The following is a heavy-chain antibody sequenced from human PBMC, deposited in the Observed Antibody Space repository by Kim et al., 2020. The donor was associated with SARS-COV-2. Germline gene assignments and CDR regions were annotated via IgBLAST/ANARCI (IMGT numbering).Heavy chain of an antibody. Sequence: GESLKISCKGSGYSFTSYWIGWVRQMPGKGLEWMGIIYPGDSDTRYSPSFQGQVTISADKSISTAYLQWSSLKASDTAMYYCAKGVYSSSWSEYFQHWGQGTLVTVSS. V-gene: IGHV5-51*01. CDR3: AKGVYSSSWSEYFQH. D-gene: IGHD6-13*01. CDR2: IYPGDSDT. J-gene: IGHJ1*01. CDR1: GYSFTSYW.